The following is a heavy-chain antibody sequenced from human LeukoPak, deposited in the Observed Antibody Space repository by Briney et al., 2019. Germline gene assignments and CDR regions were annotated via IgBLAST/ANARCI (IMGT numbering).Heavy chain of an antibody. J-gene: IGHJ4*02. CDR2: VRFDGRET. V-gene: IGHV3-30*02. D-gene: IGHD4-11*01. CDR1: GFAFSRYD. Sequence: AGGSLRLSCVASGFAFSRYDMHWVRQAPGKGLEWLAFVRFDGRETFYADSVKGRFTISRDNAKNSLYLQMNSLRAEDTAVYYCARDQHDYSIDYWGQGTLVTVSS. CDR3: ARDQHDYSIDY.